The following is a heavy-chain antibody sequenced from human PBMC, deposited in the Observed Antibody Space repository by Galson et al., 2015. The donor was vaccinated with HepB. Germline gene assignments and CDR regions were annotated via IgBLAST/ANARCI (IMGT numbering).Heavy chain of an antibody. CDR1: GYSFTSYW. D-gene: IGHD6-13*01. CDR3: GASWYRPGYYYGMDV. Sequence: QSGAEVKKPGESLKISCKGSGYSFTSYWIGWVRQMPGKGLEWMGIIYPGDSDTRYSPSFQGQVTISADKSISTAYLQWSSLKASDTAMYYCGASWYRPGYYYGMDVWGQGTTVTVSS. CDR2: IYPGDSDT. J-gene: IGHJ6*02. V-gene: IGHV5-51*03.